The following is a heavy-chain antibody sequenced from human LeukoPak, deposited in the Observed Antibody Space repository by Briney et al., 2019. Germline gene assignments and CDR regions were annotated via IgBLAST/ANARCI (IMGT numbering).Heavy chain of an antibody. CDR2: IIPIFGTA. Sequence: ASVKVSCKASGGTFSSYAISWVRQAPGQGLEWMGGIIPIFGTANYAQKFQGRVTITADESTSTAYMELSSLRSEDTAVYYCARDADDSSGFSWFDPWGQGTLVTVFS. J-gene: IGHJ5*02. CDR3: ARDADDSSGFSWFDP. D-gene: IGHD3-22*01. V-gene: IGHV1-69*01. CDR1: GGTFSSYA.